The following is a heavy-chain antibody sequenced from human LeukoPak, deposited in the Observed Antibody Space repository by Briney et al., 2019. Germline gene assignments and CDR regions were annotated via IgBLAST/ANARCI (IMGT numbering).Heavy chain of an antibody. V-gene: IGHV4-39*01. J-gene: IGHJ4*02. D-gene: IGHD2-15*01. CDR2: IYYSGTT. CDR3: ARQGRAAVSSRFHFDY. Sequence: SETLSLTCTVSGGSVSSSSYYWGWIRQPPGKGLEWIGSIYYSGTTYYNPSLKSRVTISVDTSKNQFSLKLSSVTAADTAVYYCARQGRAAVSSRFHFDYWGQGSLFTVSS. CDR1: GGSVSSSSYY.